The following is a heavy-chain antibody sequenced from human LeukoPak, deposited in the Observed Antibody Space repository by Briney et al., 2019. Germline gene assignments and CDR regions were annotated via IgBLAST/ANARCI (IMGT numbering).Heavy chain of an antibody. J-gene: IGHJ4*02. D-gene: IGHD3-22*01. CDR2: VTSSGGST. CDR1: GFSFSTYA. CDR3: VKRSSSGYHYDY. Sequence: PGGSLRLSCSASGFSFSTYAMHWVRQAPGKGQEYVSAVTSSGGSTYYADSVKGRFTISRDNSKNTLYLQMSSLRAEDTAVYYCVKRSSSGYHYDYWGQGTLVTVSS. V-gene: IGHV3-64D*06.